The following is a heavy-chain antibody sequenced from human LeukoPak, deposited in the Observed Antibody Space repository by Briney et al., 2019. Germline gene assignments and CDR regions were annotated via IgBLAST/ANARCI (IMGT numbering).Heavy chain of an antibody. Sequence: GGSLRLSCAASGFTFSSYGMHWVHQAPGKGLEWVAVIWYDGSNKYYADSVKGRFTVSRDSSKNILYLQMNSLRPDDTAVYYCARELSSGQRGYLDVWGQGTTVTVSS. V-gene: IGHV3-33*01. J-gene: IGHJ6*02. CDR1: GFTFSSYG. CDR3: ARELSSGQRGYLDV. D-gene: IGHD2-15*01. CDR2: IWYDGSNK.